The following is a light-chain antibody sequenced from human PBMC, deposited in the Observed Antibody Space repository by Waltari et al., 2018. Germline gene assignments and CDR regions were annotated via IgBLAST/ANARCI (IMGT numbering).Light chain of an antibody. J-gene: IGKJ1*01. V-gene: IGKV4-1*01. CDR1: QSVLYSVNNKKY. Sequence: DIVMTQSPDSLDVSLGERATINCKSSQSVLYSVNNKKYLTWYQQKPGQPPKLLIYWASARESGVPDRFSGSGSGTDFTLTISSLQAEDVAVYYCHQYYATPPDGKTFGQGTKVEIK. CDR3: HQYYATPPDGKT. CDR2: WAS.